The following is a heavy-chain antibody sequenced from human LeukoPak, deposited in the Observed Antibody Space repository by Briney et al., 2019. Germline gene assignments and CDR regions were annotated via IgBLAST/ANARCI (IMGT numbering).Heavy chain of an antibody. Sequence: SETLSLTCAVYGGSFSGYYWSWIRQPPGKGLEWIGEISHSGSTNYNPSLKSRVTISVDTSKNQFSLKLSSVTAADTAVYYCARGGIVVVPAVSYYFDYWGQGTLVTVSS. CDR1: GGSFSGYY. V-gene: IGHV4-34*01. J-gene: IGHJ4*02. CDR3: ARGGIVVVPAVSYYFDY. D-gene: IGHD2-2*01. CDR2: ISHSGST.